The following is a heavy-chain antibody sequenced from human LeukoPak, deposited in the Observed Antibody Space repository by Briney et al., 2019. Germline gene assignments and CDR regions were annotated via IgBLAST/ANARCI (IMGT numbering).Heavy chain of an antibody. V-gene: IGHV3-33*01. Sequence: PGGSLRLAWSAAGFTFSTYGVHWGRQAPGKWLEWGAVIWVDGGNKYYADSVKGRFTISRDNSKNILYLQMNSLKAEDTAMYYCARDSEPGIAAAGTRAFDYWGQGTLVTVSS. CDR3: ARDSEPGIAAAGTRAFDY. D-gene: IGHD6-13*01. CDR1: GFTFSTYG. CDR2: IWVDGGNK. J-gene: IGHJ4*02.